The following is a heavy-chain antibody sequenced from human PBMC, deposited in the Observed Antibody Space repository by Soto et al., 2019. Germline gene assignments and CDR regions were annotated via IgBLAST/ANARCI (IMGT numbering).Heavy chain of an antibody. D-gene: IGHD6-13*01. Sequence: QVQLQESGPGLVKPSQTLSLICTVSGGSINSGGYYWNWIRQHPGKGLEWIGYIFYSGSTYYNPSLRSRVTIPADTSENQFARNLGSVTAADPAVYFWGGGYRKPGYSGSGVFDSWGRGTLVNVSP. V-gene: IGHV4-31*03. CDR3: GGGYRKPGYSGSGVFDS. J-gene: IGHJ4*02. CDR2: IFYSGST. CDR1: GGSINSGGYY.